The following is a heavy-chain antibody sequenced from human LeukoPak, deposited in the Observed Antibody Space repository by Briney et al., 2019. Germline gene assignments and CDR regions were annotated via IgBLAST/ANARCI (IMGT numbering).Heavy chain of an antibody. D-gene: IGHD4-17*01. CDR3: AKVDRVGTVTTYDY. CDR2: ISGSGGST. CDR1: GFTFSSYA. J-gene: IGHJ4*02. Sequence: GGSLRLSCAASGFTFSSYAMSWVRQAPGKGLEWVAAISGSGGSTYYADSVKGRFTISRDNSKNTLYLQMNSLRAEDTAVYYCAKVDRVGTVTTYDYWGQGTLVTVSS. V-gene: IGHV3-23*01.